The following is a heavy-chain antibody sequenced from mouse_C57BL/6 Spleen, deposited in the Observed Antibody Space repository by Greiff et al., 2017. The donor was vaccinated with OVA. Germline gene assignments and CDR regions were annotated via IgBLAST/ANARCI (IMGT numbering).Heavy chain of an antibody. CDR3: ARNGDGWYFDV. D-gene: IGHD4-1*01. CDR2: ISSGSSTI. J-gene: IGHJ1*03. CDR1: GFTFSDYG. Sequence: EVKLVESGGGLVKPGGSLKLSCAASGFTFSDYGMHWVRQAPEKGLEWVAYISSGSSTIYYADTVKGRFTISRDNAKNTLYLQMTSLRSEDTAMYYCARNGDGWYFDVWGTGTTVTVSS. V-gene: IGHV5-17*01.